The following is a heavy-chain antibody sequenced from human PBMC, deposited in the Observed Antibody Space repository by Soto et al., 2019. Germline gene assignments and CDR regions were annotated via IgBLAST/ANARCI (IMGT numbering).Heavy chain of an antibody. CDR2: IYYSGST. CDR1: GGSISSGDYY. J-gene: IGHJ6*02. CDR3: AGVNTLRGYGMDV. Sequence: PSEALSLTCTVSGGSISSGDYYWSWIRQPPGKGLEWIGYIYYSGSTYYNPSLKSRVTISVDTSKNQFSLKLSSVTAADTAVYYCAGVNTLRGYGMDVWGQGTTVAVSS. V-gene: IGHV4-30-4*01. D-gene: IGHD2-15*01.